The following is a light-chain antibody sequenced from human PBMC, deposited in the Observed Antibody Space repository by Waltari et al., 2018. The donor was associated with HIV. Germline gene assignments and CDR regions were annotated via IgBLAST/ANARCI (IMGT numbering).Light chain of an antibody. CDR1: KSLLSNVNNKTY. Sequence: DVVMTQFPDSLAVYLGERATDNCRSTKSLLSNVNNKTYLAWYQQKSGQPPKLISYWASTRESGVPDRFSGSGSGTDFTLTIDGLRAEDVAVYYCQHYFSTPLTFGGGTRVEIK. J-gene: IGKJ4*01. CDR3: QHYFSTPLT. CDR2: WAS. V-gene: IGKV4-1*01.